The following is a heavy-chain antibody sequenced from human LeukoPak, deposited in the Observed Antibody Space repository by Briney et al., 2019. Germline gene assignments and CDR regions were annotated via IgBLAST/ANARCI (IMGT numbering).Heavy chain of an antibody. Sequence: PGGSLRLSCAASGFTFSSYWLSWVRQAPGKGLEWVANIKQDGSEKYYVDSVKGRFTISRDNAKNSLYLQMNSLRAEDTAVYYCARDSAHSRRYYFDYWGQGTLVTVSS. CDR2: IKQDGSEK. CDR3: ARDSAHSRRYYFDY. CDR1: GFTFSSYW. J-gene: IGHJ4*02. D-gene: IGHD6-13*01. V-gene: IGHV3-7*01.